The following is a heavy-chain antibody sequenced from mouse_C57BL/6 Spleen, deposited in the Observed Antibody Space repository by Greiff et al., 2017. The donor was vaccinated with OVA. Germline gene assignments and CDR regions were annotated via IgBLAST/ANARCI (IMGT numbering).Heavy chain of an antibody. CDR1: GYTFTSYW. J-gene: IGHJ4*01. D-gene: IGHD2-3*01. CDR3: ASDDGYYYYAMDY. V-gene: IGHV1-53*01. Sequence: VQLQQPGTELVKPGASVKLSCKASGYTFTSYWMHWVKQRPGQGLEWIGNINPSNGGTNYNEKFKSKATLTVDKSSSTAYMQLSSLTSEDSAVYYCASDDGYYYYAMDYWGQGTSVTVSS. CDR2: INPSNGGT.